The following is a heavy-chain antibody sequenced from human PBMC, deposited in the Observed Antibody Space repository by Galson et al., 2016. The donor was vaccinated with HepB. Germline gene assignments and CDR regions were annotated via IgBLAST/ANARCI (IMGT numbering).Heavy chain of an antibody. V-gene: IGHV1-3*04. CDR1: GYTFTTYA. CDR2: INTVNGTT. D-gene: IGHD3-10*02. CDR3: ARDVVGDLFDH. Sequence: SVKVSCKASGYTFTTYAMHWVRQAPGQRLEWMGWINTVNGTTKYSQNFQGRVTITRDTSATTAYMELSSLRPEDTAVYYCARDVVGDLFDHWGQGTLVTVPS. J-gene: IGHJ4*02.